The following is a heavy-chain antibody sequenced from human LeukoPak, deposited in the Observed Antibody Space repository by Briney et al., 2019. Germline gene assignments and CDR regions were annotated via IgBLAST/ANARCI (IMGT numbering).Heavy chain of an antibody. CDR2: TYSGGST. CDR3: ARGQGA. V-gene: IGHV3-53*01. CDR1: GFTVSSNY. Sequence: GGSLRLSCGASGFTVSSNYMSWVRQAPGKGLEWVSVTYSGGSTFYADSVKGRFTISRDTSKNTLFLQMNSLRADDTAMYYCARGQGAWGQGTLVTVSS. J-gene: IGHJ5*02.